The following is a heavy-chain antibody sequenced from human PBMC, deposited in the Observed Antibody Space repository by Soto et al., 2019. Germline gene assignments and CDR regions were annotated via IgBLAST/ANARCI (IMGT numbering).Heavy chain of an antibody. Sequence: ASVKVSCKASGGTFNGHSFSWVRQAPAQGLEWMGSIIPMFNTSTYAQRFQGRVTITADESTTTAYMDLSSLTSEDTAVYYCTSDDTVLVGADSAFDIWGQGTVVT. D-gene: IGHD4-17*01. J-gene: IGHJ3*02. V-gene: IGHV1-69*13. CDR2: IIPMFNTS. CDR3: TSDDTVLVGADSAFDI. CDR1: GGTFNGHS.